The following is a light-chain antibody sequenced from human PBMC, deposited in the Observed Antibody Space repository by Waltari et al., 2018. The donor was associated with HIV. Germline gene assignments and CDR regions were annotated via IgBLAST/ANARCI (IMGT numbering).Light chain of an antibody. J-gene: IGLJ3*02. CDR3: CSYAGSSTLM. Sequence: QSALTQPASVSGSPGQSITISCTGTSSDVGGYNYVSWFQQHPGKAPKLMIYDILKRPSGVSNRFSGSKSGNTASLTISGLQAEDEADYYCCSYAGSSTLMFGGGTKVTVL. CDR2: DIL. CDR1: SSDVGGYNY. V-gene: IGLV2-23*02.